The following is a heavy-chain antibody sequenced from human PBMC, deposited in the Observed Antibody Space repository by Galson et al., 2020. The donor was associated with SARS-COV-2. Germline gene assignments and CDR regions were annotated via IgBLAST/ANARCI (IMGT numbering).Heavy chain of an antibody. Sequence: HGESLKIYCNGSGYSFTSYWISRVRQMPGQSLEWMEQIEPSYPYTHYSPSFQGHVTISADKYISTAYLQWSSLKAADTSMYYCAKQGIAVNRYLESWGRGRLVTVAS. CDR1: GYSFTSYW. CDR2: IEPSYPYT. D-gene: IGHD6-19*01. J-gene: IGHJ2*01. CDR3: AKQGIAVNRYLES. V-gene: IGHV5-10-1*01.